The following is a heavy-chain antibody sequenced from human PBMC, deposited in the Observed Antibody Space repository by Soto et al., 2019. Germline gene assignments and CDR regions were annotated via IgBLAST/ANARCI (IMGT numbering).Heavy chain of an antibody. J-gene: IGHJ6*02. CDR2: ISYAGTNK. V-gene: IGHV3-30-3*01. Sequence: QVQLVESGGGVVQPGRSVRLSCAASGFTFSSDAMIWVRQSPVRGLEWVALISYAGTNKYYADSVKGRFTISRDNSKNTLYLQMNSLRDEDTAMYFCARNRDPNSYGMDFWGRGTTIIVSS. CDR3: ARNRDPNSYGMDF. CDR1: GFTFSSDA. D-gene: IGHD3-10*01.